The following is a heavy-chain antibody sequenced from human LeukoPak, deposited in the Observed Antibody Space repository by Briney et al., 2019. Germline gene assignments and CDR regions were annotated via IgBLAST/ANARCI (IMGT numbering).Heavy chain of an antibody. CDR1: GFTLSDFY. Sequence: GGSLRLSCAASGFTLSDFYVGWIRQTPEKGLEWLSYTSNSGSKVSYADSVRGRFTISRNNAKNSVYLHMSSLRAEDTAVYYCARVLRARILEVRAVIADYWGQGTLVTVSS. CDR3: ARVLRARILEVRAVIADY. D-gene: IGHD3-10*01. V-gene: IGHV3-11*01. CDR2: TSNSGSKV. J-gene: IGHJ4*02.